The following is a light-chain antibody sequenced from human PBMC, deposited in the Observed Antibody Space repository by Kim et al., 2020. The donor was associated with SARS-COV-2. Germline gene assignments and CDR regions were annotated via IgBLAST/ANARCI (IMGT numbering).Light chain of an antibody. J-gene: IGKJ1*01. CDR3: QQYDSYPRT. CDR2: AAS. Sequence: DIQMTQSPSSLSASLGDRVTITCRASQSISSWLAWYQQKPEKAPKCLIYAASSLQSGVPSRFSGSGSGTDFTLTISSLQPEDFATYYCQQYDSYPRTFGQGTKVDIK. CDR1: QSISSW. V-gene: IGKV1D-16*01.